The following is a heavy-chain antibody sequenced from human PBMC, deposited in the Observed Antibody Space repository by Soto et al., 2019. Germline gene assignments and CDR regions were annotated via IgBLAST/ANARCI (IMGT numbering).Heavy chain of an antibody. Sequence: QVQLVQSGGEVTRPGASVRVSCKASGYTFNSYGISWVRQAPGQGLEWMGWISAYNGHTDYARKCQGRVAMTTDISTNTVSMELRDLRSDDTAVYYCARGRTWGARDFDNWGQGTLVTVSS. CDR2: ISAYNGHT. CDR3: ARGRTWGARDFDN. CDR1: GYTFNSYG. V-gene: IGHV1-18*01. J-gene: IGHJ4*02. D-gene: IGHD3-16*01.